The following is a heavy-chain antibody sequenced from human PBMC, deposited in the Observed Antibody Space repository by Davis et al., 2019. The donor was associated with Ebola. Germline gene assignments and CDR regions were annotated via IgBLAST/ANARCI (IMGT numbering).Heavy chain of an antibody. D-gene: IGHD3-3*01. CDR1: GYTFTSYD. J-gene: IGHJ6*02. Sequence: ASVKVSCKASGYTFTSYDINWVRQATGQGLEWMGWMNPNSGNTGYAQKFQGRVTITRNTSISTAYMELSSLRSEDTAVYYCARGPVSVYYDFWSGYYSTLNYYYYYGMDVWGQGTTVTVSS. CDR3: ARGPVSVYYDFWSGYYSTLNYYYYYGMDV. V-gene: IGHV1-8*03. CDR2: MNPNSGNT.